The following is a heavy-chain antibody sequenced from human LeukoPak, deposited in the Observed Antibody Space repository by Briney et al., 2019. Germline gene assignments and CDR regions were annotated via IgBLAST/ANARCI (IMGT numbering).Heavy chain of an antibody. CDR3: ARSDSSGWYWDYFDY. Sequence: SETLSLTCTVSGGSISSYYWSWIRQPPGKELEWIGCVYYSGSTNYNHSLKSRVAISVDTSKNQFSLKLSSVTAADTAVYYCARSDSSGWYWDYFDYWGQGTLVTVSS. CDR1: GGSISSYY. J-gene: IGHJ4*02. CDR2: VYYSGST. V-gene: IGHV4-59*01. D-gene: IGHD6-19*01.